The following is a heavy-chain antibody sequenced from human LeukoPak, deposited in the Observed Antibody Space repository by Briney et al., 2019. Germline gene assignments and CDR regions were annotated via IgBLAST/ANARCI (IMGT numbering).Heavy chain of an antibody. CDR2: IIPIFGTA. V-gene: IGHV1-69*13. Sequence: SVKVSCKASGGTFSSYAISWVRQAPGQGLEWMGGIIPIFGTANYAQKFQGRVTITADESTSTAYMELSSLRSEDTAVYYCASLDYGGNPSTSAFDIWGQGTMVTVSS. CDR3: ASLDYGGNPSTSAFDI. J-gene: IGHJ3*02. CDR1: GGTFSSYA. D-gene: IGHD4-23*01.